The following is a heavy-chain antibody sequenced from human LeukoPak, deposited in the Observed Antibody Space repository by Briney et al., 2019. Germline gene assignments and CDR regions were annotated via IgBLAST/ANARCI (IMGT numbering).Heavy chain of an antibody. J-gene: IGHJ4*02. CDR2: IIPIFGTA. Sequence: SVKVSCKASGGTFSSYAISWVRQAPGQGLEWMGGIIPIFGTANYAQKFQGRVTITADESTSTAYMELSSLRSEDTAVYYCARGCSSTSCCFADFDYWGQGTLVTVSS. D-gene: IGHD2-2*01. CDR1: GGTFSSYA. V-gene: IGHV1-69*13. CDR3: ARGCSSTSCCFADFDY.